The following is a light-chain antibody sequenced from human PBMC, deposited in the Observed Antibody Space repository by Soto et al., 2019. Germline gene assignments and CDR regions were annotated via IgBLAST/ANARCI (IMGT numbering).Light chain of an antibody. V-gene: IGKV2-30*01. CDR3: MQGTHWPRT. J-gene: IGKJ1*01. Sequence: DAVMTQSPLSLPVTLGQPASISCRSSQSLVYSDGNTYLNWFQQRPGQSPRRLIYKVSNRDSGVPERFSGSGSGTDFTLKISRVEAADVGVYYCMQGTHWPRTFCQGTKVEIK. CDR1: QSLVYSDGNTY. CDR2: KVS.